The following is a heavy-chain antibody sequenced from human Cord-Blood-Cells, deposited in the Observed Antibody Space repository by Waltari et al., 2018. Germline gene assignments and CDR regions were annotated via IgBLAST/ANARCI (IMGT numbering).Heavy chain of an antibody. V-gene: IGHV6-1*01. CDR1: GDSVSSNSAA. J-gene: IGHJ4*02. Sequence: QVQLQQSGPGLVKPSQTLSLTCAISGDSVSSNSAAWNWIRQSPSRGLAWLGRTYYRSKWYNDYAVSVKSRITINPDTSKNQFSLQLNSVTPEDTAVYYCARAIGGIAAAGTRYYFDYWGQGTLVTVSS. D-gene: IGHD6-13*01. CDR3: ARAIGGIAAAGTRYYFDY. CDR2: TYYRSKWYN.